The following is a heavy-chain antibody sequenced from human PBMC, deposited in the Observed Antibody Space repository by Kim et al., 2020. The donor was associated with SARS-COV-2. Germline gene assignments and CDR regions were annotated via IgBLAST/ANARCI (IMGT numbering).Heavy chain of an antibody. CDR2: GGNI. CDR3: AKGYLYFDS. Sequence: GGNIASAESVRGRFTISKGTSKNTLYRKMNDVRAEDTAVYYCAKGYLYFDSWGQGTLVTVSS. J-gene: IGHJ4*02. V-gene: IGHV3-33*03. D-gene: IGHD6-13*01.